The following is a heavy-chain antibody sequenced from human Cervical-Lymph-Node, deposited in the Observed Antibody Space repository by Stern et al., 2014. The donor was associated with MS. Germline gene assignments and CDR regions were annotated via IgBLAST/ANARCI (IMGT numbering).Heavy chain of an antibody. V-gene: IGHV1-69*09. CDR2: IIPAIDIT. J-gene: IGHJ1*01. CDR1: GDTFSDYA. D-gene: IGHD6-13*01. Sequence: QVQLVESGAVVKRPGSSVKVSCKASGDTFSDYAFNWVRQAPGQGLQWLGRIIPAIDITNYAQTLQGRVTITADKSTGTAYLGLSSLRSEDTGVYYCVTLPNLGATPAAGSAEYFQHWGQGTLVTVSS. CDR3: VTLPNLGATPAAGSAEYFQH.